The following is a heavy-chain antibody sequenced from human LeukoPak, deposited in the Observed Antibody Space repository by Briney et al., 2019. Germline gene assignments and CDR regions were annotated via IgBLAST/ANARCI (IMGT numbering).Heavy chain of an antibody. Sequence: PSETLSLTCTVSGGSISSGDYYWSWIRQPPGKGLEWIGYIYYSGSTYYNPSLKSRVTMSVDTSKNQFSLKLSSVAAADTAVYYCARARWFQSSYYYYYYMDVWGKGTTVTVSS. CDR1: GGSISSGDYY. D-gene: IGHD3-10*01. CDR3: ARARWFQSSYYYYYYMDV. CDR2: IYYSGST. V-gene: IGHV4-30-4*08. J-gene: IGHJ6*03.